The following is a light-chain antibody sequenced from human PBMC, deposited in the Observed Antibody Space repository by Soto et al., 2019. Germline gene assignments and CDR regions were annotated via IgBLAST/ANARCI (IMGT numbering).Light chain of an antibody. Sequence: QSVLTQPASVSGSPGQSITISCTGTSSDVGGYNYVSWYQQHPGKAPKLMIYEVSNRPSGVSNRFSGSKSGNTASLTISGLQAEDEADYYCSSYTSSITYVFRTGTKLTVL. CDR2: EVS. CDR1: SSDVGGYNY. V-gene: IGLV2-14*01. CDR3: SSYTSSITYV. J-gene: IGLJ1*01.